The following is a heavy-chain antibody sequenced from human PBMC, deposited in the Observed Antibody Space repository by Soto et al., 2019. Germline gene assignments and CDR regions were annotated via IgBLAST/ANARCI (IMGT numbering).Heavy chain of an antibody. D-gene: IGHD3-16*02. CDR3: ARVFGGPRPITFGGVIVPTIDY. CDR1: GFTFSSYS. Sequence: GGSLRLSCAASGFTFSSYSMNWVRQAPGKGLEWVSSISSSSSYIYYADSVKGRFTISRDNAKNSLYLQMNSLRAEDTAVYYGARVFGGPRPITFGGVIVPTIDYWGQGTLVTVSS. J-gene: IGHJ4*02. CDR2: ISSSSSYI. V-gene: IGHV3-21*01.